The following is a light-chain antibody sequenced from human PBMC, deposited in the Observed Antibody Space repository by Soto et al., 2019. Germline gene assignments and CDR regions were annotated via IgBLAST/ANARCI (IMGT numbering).Light chain of an antibody. J-gene: IGKJ1*01. Sequence: EIVMTQSPATLSVSPGERATLSCRASQSVSSNLAWYQQKPGQAPRLLIYGASTRATGIPARFSGSGSGTEFTLTISSLQSEDFAFYYWQQYNNWPWTFGQGPKLEIK. V-gene: IGKV3-15*01. CDR2: GAS. CDR1: QSVSSN. CDR3: QQYNNWPWT.